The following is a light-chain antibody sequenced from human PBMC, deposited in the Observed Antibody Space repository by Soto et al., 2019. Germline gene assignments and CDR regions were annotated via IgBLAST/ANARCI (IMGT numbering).Light chain of an antibody. CDR3: QQSYSTPPIT. CDR2: KAS. Sequence: DIQMTQSPSSVSASVGDRVTISFGASQGISSWLAWYQQKPGKAPKLLIYKASTLKSGVPSRFSGSGSGTEFTLTISSLQPDDFATYYCQQSYSTPPITFGQGTRLEIK. V-gene: IGKV1-12*01. J-gene: IGKJ5*01. CDR1: QGISSW.